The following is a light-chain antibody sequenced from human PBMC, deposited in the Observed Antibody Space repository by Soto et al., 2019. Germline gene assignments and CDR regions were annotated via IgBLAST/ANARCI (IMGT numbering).Light chain of an antibody. V-gene: IGLV2-14*01. Sequence: QSALTQPASVSGSPGQSITIHCTGTSSDVGGYNFVSWYQQYPGKAPKLMIYDVTNRPSGVSNRFSASKSGNTASLTISGLQAEDEANYYCSSYTSSSTLVVFGGGTKLTVL. CDR1: SSDVGGYNF. CDR2: DVT. CDR3: SSYTSSSTLVV. J-gene: IGLJ2*01.